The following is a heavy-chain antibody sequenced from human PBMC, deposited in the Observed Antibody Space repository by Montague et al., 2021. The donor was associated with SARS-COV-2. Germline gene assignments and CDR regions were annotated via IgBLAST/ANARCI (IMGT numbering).Heavy chain of an antibody. CDR1: GFSVSGNY. J-gene: IGHJ5*02. CDR2: IYNGDRT. Sequence: SLRLSCAVSGFSVSGNYMNWVRQAPGKGLEWVSVIYNGDRTYYAAFVKGRFTITRDSYKNMLYPQMNSLKAADTALYYCSIDRPGGGRGDPDAWGQGILVTVSS. D-gene: IGHD3-10*01. CDR3: SIDRPGGGRGDPDA. V-gene: IGHV3-66*01.